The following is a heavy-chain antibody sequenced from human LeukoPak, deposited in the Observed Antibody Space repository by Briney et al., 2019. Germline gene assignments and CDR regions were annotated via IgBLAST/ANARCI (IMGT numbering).Heavy chain of an antibody. J-gene: IGHJ5*02. V-gene: IGHV4-59*01. CDR1: GGSISSYY. D-gene: IGHD3-10*01. Sequence: SETLSLTCTVSGGSISSYYWSLLRQPPGKGLEWIGYISYSGSTNYNPSLKSRVTISVDTSKNQFSLRLSSVTAADTAVYYCARAGGNWFDPWGQGTLVTVSS. CDR2: ISYSGST. CDR3: ARAGGNWFDP.